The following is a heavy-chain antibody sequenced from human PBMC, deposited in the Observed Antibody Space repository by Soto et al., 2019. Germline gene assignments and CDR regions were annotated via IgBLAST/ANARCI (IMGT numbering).Heavy chain of an antibody. Sequence: PGGSLRLSCAASGFTFSSYAMHWVQKAPGKGLEWVAVISYDGSNKYYADSVKGRFTISRDNSKNTLYLQMNSLRAEDTAVYYCARDLRRILEWLPTGYYYYYGMDVWGQGTTVTVSS. CDR1: GFTFSSYA. V-gene: IGHV3-30-3*01. CDR3: ARDLRRILEWLPTGYYYYYGMDV. D-gene: IGHD3-3*01. CDR2: ISYDGSNK. J-gene: IGHJ6*02.